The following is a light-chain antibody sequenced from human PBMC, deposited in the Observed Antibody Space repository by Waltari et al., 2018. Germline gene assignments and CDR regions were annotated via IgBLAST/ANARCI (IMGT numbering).Light chain of an antibody. Sequence: DIQMTQFPSSVSASVGDRVTITCRASQDISSWLAWYQQKPGQAPRLLIYAVSILHSGVPSRFSGSGSGTDFTLTITSLQPEDFAIYYCQQGDGFHPITFGQGTRL. CDR2: AVS. CDR1: QDISSW. J-gene: IGKJ5*01. CDR3: QQGDGFHPIT. V-gene: IGKV1-12*01.